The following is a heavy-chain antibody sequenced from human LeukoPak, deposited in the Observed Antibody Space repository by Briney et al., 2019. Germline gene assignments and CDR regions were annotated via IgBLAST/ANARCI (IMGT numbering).Heavy chain of an antibody. J-gene: IGHJ4*02. D-gene: IGHD1-26*01. V-gene: IGHV3-23*01. CDR1: GFTFSSYA. CDR3: AKGVSGSYHASYFDY. Sequence: GGSLRLSCAASGFTFSSYAMSWVRQAPGKGLEWVSAISGSGGSTYYADSVEGRFTISRDNSKDTLYLQMNSLRAEDTAVYYCAKGVSGSYHASYFDYWGQGTLVTVSS. CDR2: ISGSGGST.